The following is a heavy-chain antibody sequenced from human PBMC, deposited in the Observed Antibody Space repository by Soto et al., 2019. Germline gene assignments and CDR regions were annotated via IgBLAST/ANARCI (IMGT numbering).Heavy chain of an antibody. Sequence: GGSLRLSCAASGFTFSNAWMNWVRQAPGKGLEWVGRIKSKTDGGTTDYAAPVKGRFTISRDDSKNTLYLQMNSLKTEDTAVYYCTTRFRNYDFWSGYYPYYYYGMDVWGQGTTVTVSS. D-gene: IGHD3-3*01. J-gene: IGHJ6*02. V-gene: IGHV3-15*07. CDR3: TTRFRNYDFWSGYYPYYYYGMDV. CDR2: IKSKTDGGTT. CDR1: GFTFSNAW.